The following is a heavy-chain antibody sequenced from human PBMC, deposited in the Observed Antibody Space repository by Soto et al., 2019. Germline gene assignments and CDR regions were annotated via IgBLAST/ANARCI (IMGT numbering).Heavy chain of an antibody. D-gene: IGHD2-2*01. CDR3: ATTVLLPSAKVVPDAFDV. Sequence: ASVKVSCKASGYSFTGYYIHWVRQAPGQGPEWMGWIYPNTGGTRFAQKFQGRVTLTRDTSITTAYMEVSRLRSDDTAVYYCATTVLLPSAKVVPDAFDVWGQGTMVTVSS. J-gene: IGHJ3*01. V-gene: IGHV1-2*02. CDR2: IYPNTGGT. CDR1: GYSFTGYY.